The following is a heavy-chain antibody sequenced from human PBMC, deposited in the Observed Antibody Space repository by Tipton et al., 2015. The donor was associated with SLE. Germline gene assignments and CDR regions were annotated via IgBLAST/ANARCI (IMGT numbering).Heavy chain of an antibody. Sequence: SLRLSCAASGFTFSSYSMNWVRQAPGKGLEWVSYISSSSSTIYYADSVKGRFTISRDNAKNSLYLQMNSLRAEDTAVYYCARAVGPNSGYDDYYGMDVWGQGTTVTVSS. V-gene: IGHV3-48*01. CDR1: GFTFSSYS. CDR2: ISSSSSTI. CDR3: ARAVGPNSGYDDYYGMDV. D-gene: IGHD5-12*01. J-gene: IGHJ6*02.